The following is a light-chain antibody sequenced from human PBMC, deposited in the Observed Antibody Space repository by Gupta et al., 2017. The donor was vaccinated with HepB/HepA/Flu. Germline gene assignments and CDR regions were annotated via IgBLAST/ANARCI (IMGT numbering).Light chain of an antibody. V-gene: IGKV4-1*01. Sequence: DIVMTQSPDSLAVSLGERATINCKSSQSVLHSSNNKNYLAWYQQKPRQPPKLLIYGASTRESGVHDRFSGSGSGTDFTLTISSLQAEDVAVYYCQQYYSSPRTFGQGTKVEIK. CDR2: GAS. CDR1: QSVLHSSNNKNY. CDR3: QQYYSSPRT. J-gene: IGKJ1*01.